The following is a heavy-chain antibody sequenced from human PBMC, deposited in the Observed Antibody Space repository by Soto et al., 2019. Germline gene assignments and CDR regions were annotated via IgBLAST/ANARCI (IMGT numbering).Heavy chain of an antibody. Sequence: EVQLVESGGGLVQPGGSLRLSCATSGFILSDCAMNWVRQAPGKGLEWVSYISSSSSVIDYADSVKGRFTVSRDNAKNSLYLQMNSLRAEDTALYYCARGLGWGSSLNSYMDVWGKGTMVTVSS. CDR1: GFILSDCA. V-gene: IGHV3-48*01. J-gene: IGHJ6*03. CDR3: ARGLGWGSSLNSYMDV. D-gene: IGHD3-10*01. CDR2: ISSSSSVI.